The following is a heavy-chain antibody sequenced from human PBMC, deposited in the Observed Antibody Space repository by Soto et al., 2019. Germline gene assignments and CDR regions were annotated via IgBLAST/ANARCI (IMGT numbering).Heavy chain of an antibody. J-gene: IGHJ4*02. CDR1: GYTFTSYY. V-gene: IGHV1-46*01. D-gene: IGHD2-15*01. CDR2: INPSGGST. CDR3: ARLYCSGGSCYKPHFDY. Sequence: ASVKVSCKASGYTFTSYYMRWVRQAPGQGLEWMGIINPSGGSTSYAQKFQGRVTMTRDTSTSTVYMELSSLRSEDTAVYYCARLYCSGGSCYKPHFDYWGQGTLVTVSS.